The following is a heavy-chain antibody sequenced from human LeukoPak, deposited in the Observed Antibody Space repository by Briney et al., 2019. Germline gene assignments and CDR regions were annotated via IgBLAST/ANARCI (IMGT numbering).Heavy chain of an antibody. CDR2: IYSSGST. Sequence: GGSLRLSCAASGFTVSSNYMSWVRQAPGKGLEWLSVIYSSGSTDYVDSVRGRSTISRDNAKNTVYLQMNSLRADDTAVYYCARGGTDGYNYFDYWGQGTLVTVSS. J-gene: IGHJ4*02. V-gene: IGHV3-53*01. CDR3: ARGGTDGYNYFDY. D-gene: IGHD5-24*01. CDR1: GFTVSSNY.